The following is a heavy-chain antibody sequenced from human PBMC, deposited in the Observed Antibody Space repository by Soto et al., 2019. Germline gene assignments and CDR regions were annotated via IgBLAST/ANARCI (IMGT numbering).Heavy chain of an antibody. CDR3: AREGIATAGPHFDY. J-gene: IGHJ4*02. CDR1: GFTIRTYE. Sequence: MRHSYAASGFTIRTYERHWVSKAQGKGLEWISYISSSDNTVFYADSVKGRFTISRDNAKNSLYLQMNSLRAEDTAVYYCAREGIATAGPHFDYWGQGTLVTVSS. D-gene: IGHD6-13*01. V-gene: IGHV3-48*03. CDR2: ISSSDNTV.